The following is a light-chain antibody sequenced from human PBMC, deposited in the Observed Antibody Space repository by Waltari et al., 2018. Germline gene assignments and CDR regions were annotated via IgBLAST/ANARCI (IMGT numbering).Light chain of an antibody. Sequence: EAVLTQSPATLSLSPGERATLPCRASQSVDRYLAWYQQKPGQAPRLLIYDTFFRATGIPARFSGSGSGTDFTLTISSLEPEDFAVYYCQQRLNWPPVTFGQGTRLEIK. J-gene: IGKJ5*01. CDR1: QSVDRY. CDR3: QQRLNWPPVT. V-gene: IGKV3-11*01. CDR2: DTF.